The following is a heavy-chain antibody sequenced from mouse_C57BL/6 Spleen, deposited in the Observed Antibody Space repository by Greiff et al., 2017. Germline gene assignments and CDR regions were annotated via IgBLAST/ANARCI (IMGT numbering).Heavy chain of an antibody. Sequence: QVQLQQPGAELVKPGASVKMSCKASGYTFTSYWITWVKQRPGQGLEWIGDIYPGSGSTNYNEKFKSKATLTVDTSSSTAYLQLSSLTSEDTAIYYCARAVAPLYAMDYWGQGTSVTVSS. D-gene: IGHD1-1*01. CDR3: ARAVAPLYAMDY. CDR1: GYTFTSYW. CDR2: IYPGSGST. V-gene: IGHV1-55*01. J-gene: IGHJ4*01.